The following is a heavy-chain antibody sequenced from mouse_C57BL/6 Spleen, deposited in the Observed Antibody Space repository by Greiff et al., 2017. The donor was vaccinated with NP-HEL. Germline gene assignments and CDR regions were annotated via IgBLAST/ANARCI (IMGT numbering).Heavy chain of an antibody. J-gene: IGHJ2*01. Sequence: VQLQQSGAELARPGASVKLSCKASGYTFTSYGISWVKQRTGQGLEWIGEIYPRSGNTYYNEKFKGKATLTADKSSSTAYMELRSLTSEDSAVYFCARGGSNYLDYWGQGTTLTVSS. D-gene: IGHD5-1*01. V-gene: IGHV1-81*01. CDR3: ARGGSNYLDY. CDR1: GYTFTSYG. CDR2: IYPRSGNT.